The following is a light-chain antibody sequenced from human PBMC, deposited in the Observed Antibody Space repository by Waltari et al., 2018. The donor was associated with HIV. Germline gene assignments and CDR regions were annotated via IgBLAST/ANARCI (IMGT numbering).Light chain of an antibody. J-gene: IGLJ1*01. V-gene: IGLV2-14*02. Sequence: QSALTQPAAVSGSPGQSITIPCVGSSGDIGRYNLVSWYQQHPGQAPKLLIYEGTRRPAGVSNRFSGSKSGNTASLTISGLQAEDEADYYCCSYTNYSPYAFGTGTTVTVL. CDR3: CSYTNYSPYA. CDR1: SGDIGRYNL. CDR2: EGT.